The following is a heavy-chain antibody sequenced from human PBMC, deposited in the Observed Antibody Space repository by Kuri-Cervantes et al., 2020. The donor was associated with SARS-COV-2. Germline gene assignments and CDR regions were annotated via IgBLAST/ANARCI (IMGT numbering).Heavy chain of an antibody. CDR1: GFTFSSYA. J-gene: IGHJ6*03. Sequence: GESLKISCAASGFTFSSYAMSWVREAPGKGLEWVAAISSGSYITHYADSVKGRFTISRDDSKNTLHLQMDSLRAEDTAVYYCAKKGDYSNYAERPHYYYYYMDVWGKGTTVTVSS. CDR3: AKKGDYSNYAERPHYYYYYMDV. V-gene: IGHV3-23*01. CDR2: ISSGSYIT. D-gene: IGHD4-11*01.